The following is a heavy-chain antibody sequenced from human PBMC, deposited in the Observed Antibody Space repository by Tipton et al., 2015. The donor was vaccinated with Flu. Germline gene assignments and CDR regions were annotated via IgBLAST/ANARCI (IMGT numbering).Heavy chain of an antibody. J-gene: IGHJ4*02. CDR3: ARGSGYANTYFDS. CDR1: GDSISSDYY. V-gene: IGHV4-38-2*01. D-gene: IGHD6-25*01. Sequence: LRLSCAVSGDSISSDYYWAWIRQFPGKGLEWIGEINHSGSTKYNPSLKSRVTISVDTSKNQFSLKLNSVTAADTAVFYCARGSGYANTYFDSWAQGTLVTVSS. CDR2: INHSGST.